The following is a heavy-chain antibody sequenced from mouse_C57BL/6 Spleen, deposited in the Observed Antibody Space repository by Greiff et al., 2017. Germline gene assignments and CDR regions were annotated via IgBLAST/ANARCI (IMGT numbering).Heavy chain of an antibody. D-gene: IGHD1-1*01. CDR2: IYPGSGST. CDR1: GYTFTSYW. Sequence: VQLQQPGAELVKPGASVKMSCKASGYTFTSYWITWVKQRPGQGLEWIGNIYPGSGSTNYNEKFKSKATLTVDTSSSPAYMQLSSLTSEDSAVYYCAKGYYGSSHWYFDVWGTGTTVTVAS. CDR3: AKGYYGSSHWYFDV. J-gene: IGHJ1*03. V-gene: IGHV1-55*01.